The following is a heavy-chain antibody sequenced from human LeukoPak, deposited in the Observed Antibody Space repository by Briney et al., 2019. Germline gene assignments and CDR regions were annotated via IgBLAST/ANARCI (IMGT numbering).Heavy chain of an antibody. V-gene: IGHV1-69*04. CDR2: IIPIFGIA. Sequence: AASVKVSCKASGGTFSSYAISWVRQAPGQGLEWMGRIIPIFGIANYAQKFQGRVTITADKSTSTAYMELSGLRSEDTAVYYCARVRSIVVVPAASEVGFDYWGQGTLVTVSS. CDR3: ARVRSIVVVPAASEVGFDY. D-gene: IGHD2-2*01. J-gene: IGHJ4*02. CDR1: GGTFSSYA.